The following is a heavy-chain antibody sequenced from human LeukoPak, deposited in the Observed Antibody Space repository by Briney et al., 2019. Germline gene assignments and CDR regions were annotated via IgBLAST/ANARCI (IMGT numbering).Heavy chain of an antibody. J-gene: IGHJ6*03. D-gene: IGHD2-21*02. CDR1: GGSISSGRYH. CDR2: IYSSGIN. Sequence: SETLSLTCTVSGGSISSGRYHWSWMRHPTGEGLEWIRRIYSSGINKHNPSLKSRVTISVDTSKNQFSLKLSSVTAADTAVYYCARVTCGGDCRAHYYYYHMDVWGKGTTVTISS. V-gene: IGHV4-61*02. CDR3: ARVTCGGDCRAHYYYYHMDV.